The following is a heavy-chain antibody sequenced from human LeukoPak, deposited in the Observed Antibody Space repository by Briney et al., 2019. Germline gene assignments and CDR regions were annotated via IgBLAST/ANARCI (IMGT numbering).Heavy chain of an antibody. V-gene: IGHV4-59*01. CDR1: GGSISSYY. Sequence: SETLSLTCTVSGGSISSYYWSWIRQPPGKGLEWIGYIYYSGSTNYNPSLKSRVTISVDTSKNQFSLKLSSVTAADTAVYYCARGIRTYYYDSSGYRYYYYYYMDVWGKGTTVTVSS. D-gene: IGHD3-22*01. CDR2: IYYSGST. J-gene: IGHJ6*03. CDR3: ARGIRTYYYDSSGYRYYYYYYMDV.